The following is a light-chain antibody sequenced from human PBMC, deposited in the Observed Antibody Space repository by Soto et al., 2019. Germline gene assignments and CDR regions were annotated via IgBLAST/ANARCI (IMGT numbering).Light chain of an antibody. CDR2: GAS. CDR1: QSVSRDY. CDR3: HQYGSSPVT. V-gene: IGKV3-20*01. Sequence: EIVLTQSPGTLSLSPGERATLSCRASQSVSRDYLAWYQQKPGQAPRFLIYGASSRATGIADRLSGSGSGTDFTLTISRLEPEDFAVYYCHQYGSSPVTFGQGTKVEIK. J-gene: IGKJ1*01.